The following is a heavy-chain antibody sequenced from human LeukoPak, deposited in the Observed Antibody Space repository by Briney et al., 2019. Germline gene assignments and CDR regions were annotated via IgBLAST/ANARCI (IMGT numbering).Heavy chain of an antibody. CDR2: VSYSGSI. J-gene: IGHJ4*02. CDR3: ARRYYVSGTYHPAWIDC. V-gene: IGHV4-39*01. D-gene: IGHD3-10*01. Sequence: PSETLSLTCTVSDNSISSSSYYWGWIRQPPGRGLEWIGSVSYSGSIYYNPSLKSRVTISVDTSNNQFSLKLSSVTAADTAVYYCARRYYVSGTYHPAWIDCWGQGTLVTVSS. CDR1: DNSISSSSYY.